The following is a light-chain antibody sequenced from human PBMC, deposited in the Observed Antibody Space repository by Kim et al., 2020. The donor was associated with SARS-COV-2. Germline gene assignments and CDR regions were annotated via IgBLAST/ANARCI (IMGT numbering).Light chain of an antibody. Sequence: GQSGSITCTGSRGDIDNYNLVCWYPHHPGKVPKLIIFEVYQRPSGVPDRFSGSKSGNTASLPVSGLPPEDEGDYYCSSYAGSNIGVFGTGTKVTVL. J-gene: IGLJ1*01. V-gene: IGLV2-8*01. CDR1: RGDIDNYNL. CDR2: EVY. CDR3: SSYAGSNIGV.